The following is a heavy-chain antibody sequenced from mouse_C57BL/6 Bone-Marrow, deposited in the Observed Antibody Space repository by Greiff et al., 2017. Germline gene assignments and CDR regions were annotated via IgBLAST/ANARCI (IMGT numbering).Heavy chain of an antibody. CDR2: IDPENGDT. V-gene: IGHV14-4*01. Sequence: EVKVVESGAELVRPGASVKLSCTASGFNIKDDYMHWVKQRPEQGLEWIGWIDPENGDTEYASKFQGKATITADTSSNTAYLQLSSLTSEDTAVYYCTTYLYGSSFDYWGQGTTLTVSS. D-gene: IGHD1-1*01. CDR3: TTYLYGSSFDY. J-gene: IGHJ2*01. CDR1: GFNIKDDY.